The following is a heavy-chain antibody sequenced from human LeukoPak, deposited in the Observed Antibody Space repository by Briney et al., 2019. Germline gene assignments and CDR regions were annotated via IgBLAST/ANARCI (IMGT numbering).Heavy chain of an antibody. CDR1: GFTFSSYG. Sequence: GGSLRLSCAASGFTFSSYGMHWVRQAPGKGLEWVAFIRYDGSNKYYADSVKGRFTISRDNSKNTLYLQMNSLRAEDTAVYYCAKVTFPYGSGSKILPLGYWGQGTLVTVSS. D-gene: IGHD3-10*01. V-gene: IGHV3-30*02. J-gene: IGHJ4*02. CDR2: IRYDGSNK. CDR3: AKVTFPYGSGSKILPLGY.